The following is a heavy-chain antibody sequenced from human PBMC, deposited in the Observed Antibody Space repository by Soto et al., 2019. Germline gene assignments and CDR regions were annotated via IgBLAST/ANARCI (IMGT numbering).Heavy chain of an antibody. J-gene: IGHJ6*02. CDR3: ARSRNRVDTAMVKDYYYYGMDV. D-gene: IGHD5-18*01. Sequence: EASVKVSCKASGYTFTSYYMHWVRQAPGQGLEWMGIINPSGGSTSYAQKFQGRVTMTRDTSTSTVYMELSSLRSEDTAVYYCARSRNRVDTAMVKDYYYYGMDVWGQGTTVTVSS. CDR2: INPSGGST. CDR1: GYTFTSYY. V-gene: IGHV1-46*01.